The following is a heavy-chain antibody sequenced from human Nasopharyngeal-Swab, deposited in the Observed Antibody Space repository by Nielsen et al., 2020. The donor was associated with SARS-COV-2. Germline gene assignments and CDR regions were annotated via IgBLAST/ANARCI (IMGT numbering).Heavy chain of an antibody. CDR2: INSDGSST. CDR1: GFTFSGYW. J-gene: IGHJ4*02. D-gene: IGHD1-26*01. CDR3: AKDGLVGAPGSYFDY. Sequence: GESLKISCAASGFTFSGYWMHWVRQAPGKGLVWVSRINSDGSSTSYADSVKGRFTISRDNSKNTLYLQMNSLRAEDTAVYYCAKDGLVGAPGSYFDYWGQGTLVTVSS. V-gene: IGHV3-74*01.